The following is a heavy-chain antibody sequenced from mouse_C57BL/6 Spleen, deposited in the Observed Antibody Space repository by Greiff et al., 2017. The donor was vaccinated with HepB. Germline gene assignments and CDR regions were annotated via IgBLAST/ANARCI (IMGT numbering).Heavy chain of an antibody. CDR3: AREAVVAEGRYFDV. CDR2: ISYDGSN. V-gene: IGHV3-6*01. J-gene: IGHJ1*03. D-gene: IGHD1-1*01. CDR1: GYSITSGYY. Sequence: ESGPGLVKPSQSLSLTCSVTGYSITSGYYWNWIRQFPGNKLEWMGYISYDGSNNYNPSLKNRISITRDTSKNQFFLKLNSVTTEDTATYYCAREAVVAEGRYFDVWGTGTTVTVSS.